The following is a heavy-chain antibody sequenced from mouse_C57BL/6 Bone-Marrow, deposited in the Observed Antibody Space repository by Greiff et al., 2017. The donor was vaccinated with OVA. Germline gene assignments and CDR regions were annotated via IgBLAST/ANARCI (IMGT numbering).Heavy chain of an antibody. D-gene: IGHD6-2*01. V-gene: IGHV1-64*01. CDR2: IYPNSGST. CDR3: ASYPAYILCCFDY. Sequence: QVQLQQPGAELVKPGASVKLSCKASGYTFTSYWMHWVKQRPGQGLEWIGMIYPNSGSTNYNEKFKSKATLTVDKSSSTAYMQLSSLTSEDSAVYYCASYPAYILCCFDYWGQGTTLTVSS. CDR1: GYTFTSYW. J-gene: IGHJ2*01.